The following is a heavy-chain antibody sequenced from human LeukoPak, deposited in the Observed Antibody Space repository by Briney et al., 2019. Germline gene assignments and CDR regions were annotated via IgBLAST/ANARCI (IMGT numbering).Heavy chain of an antibody. CDR3: ARDSRDYGERAFDI. D-gene: IGHD4-17*01. CDR2: IYYSGST. CDR1: GVSINGYY. Sequence: SETLSLTCTVSGVSINGYYWSWIRQPPGKGLEWIGYIYYSGSTSYNTSLKSRVTISVDTSQNQFSLKLTSVTAADTAVYYCARDSRDYGERAFDIWGQGTVVTVSS. J-gene: IGHJ3*02. V-gene: IGHV4-59*01.